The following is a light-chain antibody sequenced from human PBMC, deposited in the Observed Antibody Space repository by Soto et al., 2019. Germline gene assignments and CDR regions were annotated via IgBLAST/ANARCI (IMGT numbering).Light chain of an antibody. Sequence: EIVMMQAPAVLSVSPGERATLSCRASQSVSSNLAWYQQKPGQAPRLLIYGASTRATGIPARFSGSGSGTEFTLTISSLQSEDFAVYYCQQYNNWPRTFGQGTKV. CDR1: QSVSSN. J-gene: IGKJ1*01. CDR2: GAS. V-gene: IGKV3-15*01. CDR3: QQYNNWPRT.